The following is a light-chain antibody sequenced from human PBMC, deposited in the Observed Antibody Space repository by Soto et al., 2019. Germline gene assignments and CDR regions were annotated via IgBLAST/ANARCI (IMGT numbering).Light chain of an antibody. Sequence: QPASVSGSPGQSITISCTGTSSDVGGYNYVSWYQQHPGKAPKLMIYDVSNRPSGVSNRFSGSKSGNTASLTISGLRAEDEADYYCSSYTSSNTLVVFGGGTKLTVL. CDR2: DVS. CDR1: SSDVGGYNY. J-gene: IGLJ2*01. CDR3: SSYTSSNTLVV. V-gene: IGLV2-14*01.